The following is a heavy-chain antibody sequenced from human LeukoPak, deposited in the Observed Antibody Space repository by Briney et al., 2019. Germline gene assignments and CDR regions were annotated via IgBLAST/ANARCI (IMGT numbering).Heavy chain of an antibody. J-gene: IGHJ6*03. CDR1: GFTFVDYA. V-gene: IGHV3-9*01. CDR2: ISWNSGSI. D-gene: IGHD2-2*01. CDR3: ARDGGSDIVVVPAAGGYYYYMDV. Sequence: GGSLRLSCAASGFTFVDYAMHWVRQAPGKGLEWVSDISWNSGSIGYADSVKGRFTISRDNAKNSLYLQMNSLRAEDTAVYYCARDGGSDIVVVPAAGGYYYYMDVWGKGTTVTVSS.